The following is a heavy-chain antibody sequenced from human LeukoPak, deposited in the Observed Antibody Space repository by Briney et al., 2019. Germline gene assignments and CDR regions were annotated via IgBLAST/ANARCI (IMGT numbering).Heavy chain of an antibody. CDR2: ISSGSSYI. Sequence: PGGSLRLSCAATGFTFSSYSMTWVRQTPGKGLEWVSSISSGSSYIYYADSVKGRFTISRENGKNSVYLQMNSLRAEDTAVYYCARDFRTQLDGYSPPYHFDYWGQGTLVTVSS. CDR1: GFTFSSYS. V-gene: IGHV3-21*01. D-gene: IGHD5-24*01. CDR3: ARDFRTQLDGYSPPYHFDY. J-gene: IGHJ4*02.